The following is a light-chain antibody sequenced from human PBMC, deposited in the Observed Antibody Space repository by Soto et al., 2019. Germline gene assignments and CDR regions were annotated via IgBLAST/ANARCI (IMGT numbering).Light chain of an antibody. CDR3: GTWDSSLSAV. CDR1: ASNIGGNY. V-gene: IGLV1-51*01. CDR2: DNN. Sequence: QSVLTQPPSVSAAPGQKVTISCSGSASNIGGNYVSWYQHLPGTAPKLLIYDNNKRPSGIPDRFSGPQSGTSATLGTTGLQTGDEADYYCGTWDSSLSAVFGGGTKVTVL. J-gene: IGLJ2*01.